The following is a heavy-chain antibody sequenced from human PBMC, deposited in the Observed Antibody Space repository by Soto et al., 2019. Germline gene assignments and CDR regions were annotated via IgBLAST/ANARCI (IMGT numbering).Heavy chain of an antibody. J-gene: IGHJ4*02. Sequence: QVQLLESGPTLVKPSETLFLTCSVSGDSLNNNWWTWIRQAPGTAPELVGYIYYKGDTRYNPSLESRVTISLDTPKNQISLALRSVTGADTAVYFCARGSLVYDSWGQGILVTVSS. V-gene: IGHV4-59*01. CDR1: GDSLNNNW. CDR3: ARGSLVYDS. D-gene: IGHD3-9*01. CDR2: IYYKGDT.